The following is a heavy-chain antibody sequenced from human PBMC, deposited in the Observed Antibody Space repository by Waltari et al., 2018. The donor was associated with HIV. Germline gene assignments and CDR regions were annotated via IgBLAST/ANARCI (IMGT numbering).Heavy chain of an antibody. J-gene: IGHJ4*02. V-gene: IGHV2-5*02. Sequence: QITLKESGPTRVKPTQTLALTCTFSGFSLTARPVGVGWIRQPPGKALEWLALIYWDDDKRYNPSLMSRLTITKDTSKNQVVLIMTNMDPVDTGTYYCAHRFLGNGLNEATFDYWGQGYLVTVSA. D-gene: IGHD3-3*01. CDR1: GFSLTARPVG. CDR2: IYWDDDK. CDR3: AHRFLGNGLNEATFDY.